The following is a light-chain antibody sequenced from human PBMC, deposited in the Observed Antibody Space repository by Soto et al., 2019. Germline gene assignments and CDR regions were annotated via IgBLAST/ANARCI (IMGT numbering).Light chain of an antibody. J-gene: IGLJ2*01. V-gene: IGLV2-14*01. CDR3: MSYTSSNSRV. Sequence: QSALTQPASVSGSPGQSITISCTGTSSDVGGYNYVSWYQQHPGKGPKLMIYDVSNRPSGVSNRFSGSKSGNTASLTISWLQAEYEADYYCMSYTSSNSRVFGGGTKLTVL. CDR1: SSDVGGYNY. CDR2: DVS.